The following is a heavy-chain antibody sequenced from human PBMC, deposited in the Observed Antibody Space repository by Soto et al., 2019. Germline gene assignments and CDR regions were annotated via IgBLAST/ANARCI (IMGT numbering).Heavy chain of an antibody. J-gene: IGHJ4*02. V-gene: IGHV3-23*01. D-gene: IGHD1-7*01. CDR1: GFIFSSYA. CDR2: MSGSSSTT. CDR3: AKNQERELPRVIDF. Sequence: PGGSLRLSCTASGFIFSSYAMSWVRQAPGGGLEWVSSMSGSSSTTYYADSVRGRFTISRDRSKNTLYLQMSSLRAEDTALYYCAKNQERELPRVIDFWGQGTLVTVSS.